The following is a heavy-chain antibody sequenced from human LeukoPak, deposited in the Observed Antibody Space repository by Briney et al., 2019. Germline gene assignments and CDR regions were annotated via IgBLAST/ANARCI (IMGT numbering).Heavy chain of an antibody. Sequence: PSETLSLTCTVSGGSISSSSDYWGWIRQPPGKGLEWIGSIYYSGSTYYNPSLKSRVTISVDTSKNQFSLKLSSVTAADTAVYYCARLLTAWFDPWGQGTLVTVSS. CDR2: IYYSGST. V-gene: IGHV4-39*01. J-gene: IGHJ5*02. CDR1: GGSISSSSDY. CDR3: ARLLTAWFDP.